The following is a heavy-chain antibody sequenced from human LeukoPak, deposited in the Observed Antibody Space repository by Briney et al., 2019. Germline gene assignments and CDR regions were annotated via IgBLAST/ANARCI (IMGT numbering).Heavy chain of an antibody. D-gene: IGHD3-22*01. CDR2: IYTRGST. CDR1: GGSITSYY. V-gene: IGHV4-4*07. Sequence: SETLSLTCTVSGGSITSYYLSWIRQPAGKGLEWIGRIYTRGSTNYNPSLKSRVTMSVDTSKNQFSLQLSSVTAADTAVYYCAGEGHYYDSSGYYYGGEDYWGQGTLVTVSS. J-gene: IGHJ4*02. CDR3: AGEGHYYDSSGYYYGGEDY.